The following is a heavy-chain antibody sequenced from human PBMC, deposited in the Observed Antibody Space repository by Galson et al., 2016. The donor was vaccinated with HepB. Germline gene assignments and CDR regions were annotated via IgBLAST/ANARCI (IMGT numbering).Heavy chain of an antibody. D-gene: IGHD7-27*01. CDR2: TFYRSNWEN. J-gene: IGHJ4*02. CDR1: GDSVSSNSAG. Sequence: CAISGDSVSSNSAGWNWIRQSPSRGLEWLGRTFYRSNWENDYAESVKSRITINPDTSRNQFSLQLNSVTPEDTAVYYCARSYLLGRGFGWWGQGTLVTVSS. CDR3: ARSYLLGRGFGW. V-gene: IGHV6-1*01.